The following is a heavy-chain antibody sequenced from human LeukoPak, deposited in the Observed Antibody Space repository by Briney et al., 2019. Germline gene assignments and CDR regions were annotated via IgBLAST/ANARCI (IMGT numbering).Heavy chain of an antibody. J-gene: IGHJ4*02. CDR1: GFTVSTNY. D-gene: IGHD5-12*01. Sequence: GGSLRLSCAVSGFTVSTNYMSWVRQAPGKGLEWVSIIYSGGSTYYTDSVNGRFTIPRDHSKNTLYLQMNSLRAQDTAVDYCARHDCGYGPFDYWGQGTLVTVPS. CDR2: IYSGGST. V-gene: IGHV3-53*01. CDR3: ARHDCGYGPFDY.